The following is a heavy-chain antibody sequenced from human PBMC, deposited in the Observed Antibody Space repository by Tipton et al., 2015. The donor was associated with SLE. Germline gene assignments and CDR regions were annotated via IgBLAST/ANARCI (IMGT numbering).Heavy chain of an antibody. Sequence: TLSLTCTVSGYSISSGYYWSWIRQPPGKGLEWIGYIYYSGSTNYNPSLKSRVTISVDTSKNQFSLKLSSVTAADTAVYYCARDRRDLWRFGAHFDPWGQGTLVTVSS. CDR2: IYYSGST. V-gene: IGHV4-61*01. CDR3: ARDRRDLWRFGAHFDP. J-gene: IGHJ5*02. D-gene: IGHD3-10*01. CDR1: GYSISSGYY.